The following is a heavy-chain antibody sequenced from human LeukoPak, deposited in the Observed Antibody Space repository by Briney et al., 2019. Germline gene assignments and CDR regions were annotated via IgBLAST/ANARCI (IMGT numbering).Heavy chain of an antibody. CDR3: AGEAGSYGPVVY. V-gene: IGHV3-72*01. D-gene: IGHD3-10*01. Sequence: GGSLRLSCAAYGFTFSDHYMDWVRQAPGKGLEWVGRCRNKANSYTTEYAAPVEGRFTISRDDSKNSLYLQMNSLKAEDTAVYYCAGEAGSYGPVVYWGQGTLVTVSS. CDR1: GFTFSDHY. J-gene: IGHJ4*02. CDR2: CRNKANSYTT.